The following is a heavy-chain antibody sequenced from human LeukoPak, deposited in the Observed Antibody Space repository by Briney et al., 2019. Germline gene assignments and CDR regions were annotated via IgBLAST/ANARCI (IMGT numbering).Heavy chain of an antibody. CDR2: MSGSGGST. V-gene: IGHV3-23*01. CDR3: AKSGYSGSWYYYYYMDV. D-gene: IGHD5-12*01. CDR1: GFTFSSYA. Sequence: PGGSLRLSCAGSGFTFSSYAMSWVRQAPGKGLEWVSAMSGSGGSTYYADSVKGRFTISRDNSKNTLYLQMNSLRAEDTAVYYCAKSGYSGSWYYYYYMDVWGKGTTVTVSS. J-gene: IGHJ6*03.